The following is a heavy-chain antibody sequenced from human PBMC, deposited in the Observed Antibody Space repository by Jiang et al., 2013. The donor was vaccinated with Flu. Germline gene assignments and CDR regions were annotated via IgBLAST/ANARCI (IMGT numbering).Heavy chain of an antibody. Sequence: KPTQTLTLTCTFSGFSLGTYGMCVSWIRQPPGKALEWLALINWDDDKYYSTSLQTRLTISKDTSKNQVVLTMTNVDPVDAATYYCARSHYGLGSYYNWDHWGQGTLVTVSS. CDR2: INWDDDK. J-gene: IGHJ4*02. D-gene: IGHD3-10*01. V-gene: IGHV2-70*01. CDR3: ARSHYGLGSYYNWDH. CDR1: GFSLGTYGMC.